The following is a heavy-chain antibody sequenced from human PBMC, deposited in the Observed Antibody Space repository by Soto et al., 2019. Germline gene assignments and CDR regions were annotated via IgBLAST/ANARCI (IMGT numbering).Heavy chain of an antibody. Sequence: PSETLSLTCAVYGGSFSGYYWSWIRQPPGKGLEWIGEINHSGSTNYNPSLKSRVTISVDTSKNQFSLKLSSVTAADTAVYYCARGRGSGSYYYYYYGMDVWGQGTTVTVSS. V-gene: IGHV4-34*01. CDR2: INHSGST. D-gene: IGHD3-10*01. J-gene: IGHJ6*02. CDR3: ARGRGSGSYYYYYYGMDV. CDR1: GGSFSGYY.